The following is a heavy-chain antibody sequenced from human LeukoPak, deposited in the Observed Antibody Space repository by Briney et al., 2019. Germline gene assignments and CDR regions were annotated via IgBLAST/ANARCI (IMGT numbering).Heavy chain of an antibody. D-gene: IGHD3-10*01. V-gene: IGHV4-61*01. CDR1: GFSVTTDSYC. Sequence: SETLSLTCTVSGFSVTTDSYCWGWIRQPPGKGLEWIGYDYCGGNTNYDPSLKRRVTISVDTSKNPFSLTLTSVTAADTAVYFCARDHSGSLDSWGQGILVTASS. J-gene: IGHJ4*02. CDR3: ARDHSGSLDS. CDR2: DYCGGNT.